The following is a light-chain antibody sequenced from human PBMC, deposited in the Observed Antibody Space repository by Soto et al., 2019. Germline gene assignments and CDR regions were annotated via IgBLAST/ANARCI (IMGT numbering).Light chain of an antibody. V-gene: IGKV3-15*01. Sequence: EILMTQSPATLSVSPGERATLSCRASQSVSTYLAWFQQKPGQAPRLLIYGASTRATDIPARFSGSGSGTEFTLTISSLQSEDFAVYYCQQYSNWPPVYTFGQGTKLEIK. J-gene: IGKJ2*01. CDR1: QSVSTY. CDR2: GAS. CDR3: QQYSNWPPVYT.